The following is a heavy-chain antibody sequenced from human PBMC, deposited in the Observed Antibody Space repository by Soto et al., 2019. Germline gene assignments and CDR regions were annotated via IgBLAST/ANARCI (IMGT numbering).Heavy chain of an antibody. CDR2: INHSGST. J-gene: IGHJ4*02. CDR3: ARGSRSMTTVTRRTYFDY. CDR1: GGSFSGYY. D-gene: IGHD4-17*01. Sequence: SETLSLTCAVYGGSFSGYYWSWIRQPPGKGLEWIGEINHSGSTNYNPSLKSRVTISVDTSKNQFSLKLSSVTAADTAVYYCARGSRSMTTVTRRTYFDYWGQGTLVTVS. V-gene: IGHV4-34*01.